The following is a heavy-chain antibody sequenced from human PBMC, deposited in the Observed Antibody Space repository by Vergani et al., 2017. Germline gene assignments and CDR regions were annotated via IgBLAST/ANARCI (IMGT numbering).Heavy chain of an antibody. CDR2: ISSSSSYI. CDR1: GGSISSGGYY. J-gene: IGHJ6*02. CDR3: ARVGVDCSSTSCRYYYYGMDV. Sequence: VQLQESGPGLVKPSQTLSLTCTVSGGSISSGGYYWSWVRQAPGKGLEWVSSISSSSSYIYYADSVKGRFTISRDNAKNSLYLQMNSLRAEDTAVYYCARVGVDCSSTSCRYYYYGMDVWGQGTTVTVSS. D-gene: IGHD2-2*01. V-gene: IGHV3-21*01.